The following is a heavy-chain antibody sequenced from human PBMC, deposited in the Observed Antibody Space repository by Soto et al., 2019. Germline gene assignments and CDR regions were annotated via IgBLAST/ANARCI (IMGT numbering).Heavy chain of an antibody. CDR3: LNGDYY. Sequence: EEQLVESGGGLVQPGGSLRLSCAASGFSFSTHYMNWVRQSPGKGLEWVSSINRDSTVIYYADSVKGRFTISRDNARNSLSLQMNSLRDEDTAVYYCLNGDYYVGPGTLVTVSS. D-gene: IGHD3-16*01. CDR1: GFSFSTHY. V-gene: IGHV3-48*02. J-gene: IGHJ4*02. CDR2: INRDSTVI.